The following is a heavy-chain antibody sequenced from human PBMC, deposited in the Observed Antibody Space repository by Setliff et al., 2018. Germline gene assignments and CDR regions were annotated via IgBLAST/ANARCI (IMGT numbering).Heavy chain of an antibody. CDR2: ISSNGDRT. V-gene: IGHV3-64*02. J-gene: IGHJ4*02. CDR1: GLTFGTTS. CDR3: ATGQHSGSWTLDQ. Sequence: GGSLRLSCAASGLTFGTTSMHWVRQAPGKGLEYVSAISSNGDRTYYGDSVKGRFTISRDNSKNTLYLQMGSLRSDDTAVYYCATGQHSGSWTLDQWGQGTLVTVSS. D-gene: IGHD6-13*01.